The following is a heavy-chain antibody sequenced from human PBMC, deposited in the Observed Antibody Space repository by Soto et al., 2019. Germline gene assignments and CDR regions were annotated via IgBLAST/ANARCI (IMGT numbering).Heavy chain of an antibody. V-gene: IGHV3-30*18. D-gene: IGHD2-8*01. CDR3: AKVARIVLMVYAIDY. J-gene: IGHJ4*02. Sequence: GGSLRLSCAASGFTFSSYGMHWVRQAPGKGLEWVAVISYDGSNKYYADSVKGRFTISRDNSKNTLYLQMNSLRAEDTAVYYCAKVARIVLMVYAIDYWGQGTLVTVSS. CDR2: ISYDGSNK. CDR1: GFTFSSYG.